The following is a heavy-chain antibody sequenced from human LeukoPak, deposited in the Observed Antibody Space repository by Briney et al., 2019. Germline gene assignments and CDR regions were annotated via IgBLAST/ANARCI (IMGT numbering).Heavy chain of an antibody. Sequence: ASGKVSCKASGYTFTSYGISWVRHAPAQGLGWMGWISAYNGNTNYAENLQGRVTMTTDTSTSTVYMELRSLRSDDTAVYYCARDHRIAAEATEYWGQGTLVTFAS. CDR1: GYTFTSYG. CDR2: ISAYNGNT. V-gene: IGHV1-18*01. CDR3: ARDHRIAAEATEY. D-gene: IGHD6-13*01. J-gene: IGHJ4*02.